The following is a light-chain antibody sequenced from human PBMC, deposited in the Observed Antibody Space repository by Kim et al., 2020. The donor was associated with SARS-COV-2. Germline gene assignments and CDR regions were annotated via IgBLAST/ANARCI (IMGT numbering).Light chain of an antibody. J-gene: IGKJ1*01. CDR3: QQYDNLPPLT. V-gene: IGKV1-33*01. Sequence: SVGDSVTITCQASQDISNYLNWYQQKPGKAPTLLIYDASNLETGVPSRFSGSGSGTDFTFTISSLQPEDIATYYCQQYDNLPPLTFGQGTKVDIK. CDR2: DAS. CDR1: QDISNY.